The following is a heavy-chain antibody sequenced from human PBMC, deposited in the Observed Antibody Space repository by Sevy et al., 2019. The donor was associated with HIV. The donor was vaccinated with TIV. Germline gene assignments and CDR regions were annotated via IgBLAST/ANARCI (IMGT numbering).Heavy chain of an antibody. Sequence: GGSLRLSCAASGFILSNYYMTWVRQAPGKGLEWVSYISDRSDTISYAHAVKGRFTISRDNAKNALYLQMSSLRGEDTAVYYCARVRDRYCSGGSCYYGYFFDYWGQGTLVTVSS. CDR3: ARVRDRYCSGGSCYYGYFFDY. CDR1: GFILSNYY. V-gene: IGHV3-48*01. J-gene: IGHJ4*02. D-gene: IGHD2-15*01. CDR2: ISDRSDTI.